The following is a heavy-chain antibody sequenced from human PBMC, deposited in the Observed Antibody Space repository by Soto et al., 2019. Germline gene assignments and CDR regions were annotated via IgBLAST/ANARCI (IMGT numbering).Heavy chain of an antibody. CDR3: ARDVYYYDSSAYWAY. V-gene: IGHV3-30*03. Sequence: GGSLRLSCAASGFSFSTYGMHWVRQAPGKGLEWVAFISNDGSNKYYADSVKGRFTISRDNSKNTLYLQMNSLRAEDTAVYYCARDVYYYDSSAYWAYWGQGTLVTVSS. J-gene: IGHJ4*02. CDR1: GFSFSTYG. CDR2: ISNDGSNK. D-gene: IGHD3-22*01.